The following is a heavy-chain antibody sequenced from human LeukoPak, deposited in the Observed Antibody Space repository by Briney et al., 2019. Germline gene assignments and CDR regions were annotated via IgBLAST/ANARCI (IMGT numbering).Heavy chain of an antibody. CDR3: AADIVVVPAASTPHYFGY. Sequence: GSSVKVSCKASGGTFSSYAISWVRQAPGQGLEWMGGIIPISGTANYAQKFQGRVTITTDESTSTAYMELSSLRSEDTAVYYCAADIVVVPAASTPHYFGYWGQGTLVTVSS. D-gene: IGHD2-2*01. V-gene: IGHV1-69*05. CDR2: IIPISGTA. J-gene: IGHJ4*02. CDR1: GGTFSSYA.